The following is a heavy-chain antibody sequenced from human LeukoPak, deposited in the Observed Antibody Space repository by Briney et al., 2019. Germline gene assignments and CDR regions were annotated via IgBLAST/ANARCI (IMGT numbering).Heavy chain of an antibody. Sequence: GASVKVSCKASGYTFTGYYMHWVRQAPGQGLEWMGWIDPKSGDTKYAEKLQGRVTMTRDTSINTAYMELSRLMSGDTAMVYCAEAKWGGYGLAAFDYWGQGTLVTVSS. CDR2: IDPKSGDT. CDR3: AEAKWGGYGLAAFDY. D-gene: IGHD5-12*01. CDR1: GYTFTGYY. V-gene: IGHV1-2*02. J-gene: IGHJ4*02.